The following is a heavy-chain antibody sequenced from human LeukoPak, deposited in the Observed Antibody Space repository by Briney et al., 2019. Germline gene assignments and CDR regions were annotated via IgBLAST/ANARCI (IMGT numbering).Heavy chain of an antibody. CDR3: AKGGYYDSSGYYAPFDY. CDR1: GFTFSSYS. D-gene: IGHD3-22*01. CDR2: ISYDGSNK. J-gene: IGHJ4*02. V-gene: IGHV3-30*18. Sequence: PGGSLRLSCAASGFTFSSYSMHWVRQAPGKGLEWVPVISYDGSNKYYADSVKGRFTISRDNSKNTLYLQMNSLRAEDTAVYYCAKGGYYDSSGYYAPFDYWGQGTLVTVSS.